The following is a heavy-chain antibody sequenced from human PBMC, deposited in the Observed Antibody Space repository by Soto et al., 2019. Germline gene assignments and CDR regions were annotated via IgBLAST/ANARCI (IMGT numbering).Heavy chain of an antibody. J-gene: IGHJ4*02. Sequence: PSETLSLTCTVSGGSISSGGYYWGWIRQPPGKGLECIGSINYSGSTYYNPSLKSRVTISVDTSKNQFSLKLSSVTAADTAVYYCARALEDTSGYYYAAFDYWGQETLVTVSS. V-gene: IGHV4-39*01. CDR2: INYSGST. CDR3: ARALEDTSGYYYAAFDY. D-gene: IGHD3-22*01. CDR1: GGSISSGGYY.